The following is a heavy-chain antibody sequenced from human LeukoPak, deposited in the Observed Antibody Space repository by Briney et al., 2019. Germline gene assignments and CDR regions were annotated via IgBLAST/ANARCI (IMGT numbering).Heavy chain of an antibody. CDR2: IYYSGTT. J-gene: IGHJ5*02. CDR3: ARGYDLKRFDP. D-gene: IGHD1-1*01. CDR1: GGSTSSGSHY. Sequence: SETLSLTCTVSGGSTSSGSHYWGWIRQPPGKGLEWIGSIYYSGTTYYSPSLKSRVSISLDTSKDQFSLKLSSVTAADTAVYYCARGYDLKRFDPWGQGTLVTVSS. V-gene: IGHV4-39*01.